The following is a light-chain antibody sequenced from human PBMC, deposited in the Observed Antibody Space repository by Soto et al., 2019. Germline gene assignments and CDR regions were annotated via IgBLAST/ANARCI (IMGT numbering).Light chain of an antibody. Sequence: DIVMTQSPDSLAVSLGERATINCKSSQSVLYSSNNKNYLAWYQQRPGQPPKLLIYWASTRESGVPDRFSGSESGTDFTLPITSLQAEDVAVYYCQQYESTPPTFGQGTKLEIK. CDR3: QQYESTPPT. CDR1: QSVLYSSNNKNY. CDR2: WAS. V-gene: IGKV4-1*01. J-gene: IGKJ2*01.